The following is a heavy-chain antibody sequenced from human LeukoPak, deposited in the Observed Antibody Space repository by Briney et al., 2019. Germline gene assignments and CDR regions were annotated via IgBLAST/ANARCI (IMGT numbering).Heavy chain of an antibody. CDR3: ATGESRPGTFDI. CDR1: GGSISSYY. Sequence: SETLSLTCTVSGGSISSYYWGWIRQPAGKGLEWLGRIYTTGSNNYNPSLKSRVTMSVDTSKNQFSLKLRSVTAADTAVYYCATGESRPGTFDIWGQGTMVTVSS. D-gene: IGHD1-14*01. J-gene: IGHJ3*02. CDR2: IYTTGSN. V-gene: IGHV4-4*07.